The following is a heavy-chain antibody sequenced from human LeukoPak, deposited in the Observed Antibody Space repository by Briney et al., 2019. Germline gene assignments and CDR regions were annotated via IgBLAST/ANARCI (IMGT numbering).Heavy chain of an antibody. V-gene: IGHV1-46*01. J-gene: IGHJ5*02. CDR2: ISPSGGST. CDR1: GYTFTSNY. D-gene: IGHD3-10*01. CDR3: ARGAFTYYYGSVKTNWFDP. Sequence: ASVKVSCKALGYTFTSNYMHWVRQAPGQGPEWMGVISPSGGSTTYAQKFQGRVTLTRDMSTSTDYLELSSLRSEDTAVYYCARGAFTYYYGSVKTNWFDPWGQGTLVTVSS.